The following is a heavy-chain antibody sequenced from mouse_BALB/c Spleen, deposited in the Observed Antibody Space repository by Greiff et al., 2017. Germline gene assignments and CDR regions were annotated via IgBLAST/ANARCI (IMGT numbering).Heavy chain of an antibody. V-gene: IGHV1-5*01. CDR3: ARYITEAMDY. Sequence: DVKLQESGTVLARPGASVKMSCKASGYTFTSYWMHWVKQRPGQGLEWIGAIYPGNSDTSYNQKFKGKAKLTAVTSTSTAYMELSSLTNEDSAVYYCARYITEAMDYWGQGTSVTVSS. J-gene: IGHJ4*01. CDR1: GYTFTSYW. CDR2: IYPGNSDT.